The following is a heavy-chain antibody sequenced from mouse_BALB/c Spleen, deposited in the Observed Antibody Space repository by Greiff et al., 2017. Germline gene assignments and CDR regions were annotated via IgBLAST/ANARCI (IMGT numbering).Heavy chain of an antibody. D-gene: IGHD1-1*01. CDR2: IDPANGNT. V-gene: IGHV14-3*02. J-gene: IGHJ1*01. CDR3: ARVGYYYGSSYDWYFDV. CDR1: GFNIKDSY. Sequence: VQLQQSGAELVKPGASVKLSCTASGFNIKDSYMHWVKQRPEQGLEWIGRIDPANGNTKYDPKFQGKATITADTSSNTAYLQLSSLTTEDTAVYYCARVGYYYGSSYDWYFDVWGAGTTVTVSS.